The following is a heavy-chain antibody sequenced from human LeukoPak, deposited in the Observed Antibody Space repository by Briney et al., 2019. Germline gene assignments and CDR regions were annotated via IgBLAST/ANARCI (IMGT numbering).Heavy chain of an antibody. CDR3: ARDPPYSSGWYLAQYFDY. V-gene: IGHV3-21*01. CDR2: ISSSSRYI. CDR1: GFTFSSYS. Sequence: GGSLRLSCAASGFTFSSYSMNWVRQAPGKGLEWVSSISSSSRYIYYADSVKGRFTISRDNAKNSLYLQMNSLRAEDTAVYYCARDPPYSSGWYLAQYFDYWGQGTLVTVSS. D-gene: IGHD6-19*01. J-gene: IGHJ4*02.